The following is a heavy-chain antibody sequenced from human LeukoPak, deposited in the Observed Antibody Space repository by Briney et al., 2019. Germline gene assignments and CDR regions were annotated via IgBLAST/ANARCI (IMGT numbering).Heavy chain of an antibody. J-gene: IGHJ4*02. Sequence: PGRSLRLSCAASGFTFSSYAMHWVRQAPGKGLEWVAVISYDGSNKYYADSVKGRFTISRDNSKNTLYLQMNSLRAEDTAVYYCAKDSSGNFDYWGQGTLVTVSS. CDR3: AKDSSGNFDY. D-gene: IGHD6-19*01. V-gene: IGHV3-30-3*01. CDR2: ISYDGSNK. CDR1: GFTFSSYA.